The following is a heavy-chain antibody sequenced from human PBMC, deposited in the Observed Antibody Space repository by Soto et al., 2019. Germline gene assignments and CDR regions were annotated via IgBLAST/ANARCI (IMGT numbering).Heavy chain of an antibody. V-gene: IGHV3-33*01. CDR2: IWYDGSNK. J-gene: IGHJ4*02. CDR3: ARDQGYLDY. Sequence: QVQQVESGGGVVQPGRSLRLSCVASGFTFSSYGMHWVRQAPGKGLEWVAVIWYDGSNKYYGDSVKGRFTISRDNSKNTLYLHLNSLRAEDTAVYYCARDQGYLDYWGQGTLVTVSS. CDR1: GFTFSSYG.